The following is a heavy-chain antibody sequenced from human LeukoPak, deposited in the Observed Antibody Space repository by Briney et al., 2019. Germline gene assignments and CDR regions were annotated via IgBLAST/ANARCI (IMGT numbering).Heavy chain of an antibody. Sequence: PSETLSLTCTVSGGSISSYYWSWIRQPAGKGLEWIGRIYTSGSTNYNPSLKSRVTMSVDTSKSQFSLKLSSVTAADTAVYYCAGNDFWSGYHEHLWGRGTLVTVSS. CDR2: IYTSGST. CDR1: GGSISSYY. CDR3: AGNDFWSGYHEHL. V-gene: IGHV4-4*07. D-gene: IGHD3-3*01. J-gene: IGHJ2*01.